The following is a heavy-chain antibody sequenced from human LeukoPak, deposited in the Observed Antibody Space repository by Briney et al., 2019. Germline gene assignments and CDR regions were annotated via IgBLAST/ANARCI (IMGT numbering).Heavy chain of an antibody. Sequence: SETLSLTCTVSGYSISSGYYWGWIRQPPGKGLEWIGSIYHSGSTYYNPSLKSRVTISVDTSKNQLSLKLSSVTAADTAVYYCATPLSYGSGSPYRYWGQGTLVTVSS. CDR3: ATPLSYGSGSPYRY. D-gene: IGHD3-10*01. CDR2: IYHSGST. CDR1: GYSISSGYY. V-gene: IGHV4-38-2*02. J-gene: IGHJ4*02.